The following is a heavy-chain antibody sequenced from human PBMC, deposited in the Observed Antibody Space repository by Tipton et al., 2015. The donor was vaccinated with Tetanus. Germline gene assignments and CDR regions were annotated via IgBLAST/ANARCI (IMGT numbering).Heavy chain of an antibody. CDR2: ISTTSNTI. J-gene: IGHJ4*02. Sequence: SLRLSCEASGFTLRSYSMNWVRQAPGKGPEWISYISTTSNTIYYADSVRGRFTISRDNARNLLYLQMSRLRREDTAVYYCARVRGYCSSTTCSGIDYWGQGTLVTVSS. D-gene: IGHD2-2*01. CDR3: ARVRGYCSSTTCSGIDY. CDR1: GFTLRSYS. V-gene: IGHV3-48*01.